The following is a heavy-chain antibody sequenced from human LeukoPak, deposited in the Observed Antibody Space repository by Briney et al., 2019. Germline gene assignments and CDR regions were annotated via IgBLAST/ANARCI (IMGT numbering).Heavy chain of an antibody. Sequence: GGSLRLSCAASGFTFSSYGMHWVRQAPGKGLEWVAFIRYDGSNKYYADSVKGRFTISRDNSKNTLYLQMNSLRAEDTPVYYCARESGAAAGFNWFDPWGQGTLVTVSS. CDR1: GFTFSSYG. CDR3: ARESGAAAGFNWFDP. D-gene: IGHD6-13*01. J-gene: IGHJ5*02. V-gene: IGHV3-30*02. CDR2: IRYDGSNK.